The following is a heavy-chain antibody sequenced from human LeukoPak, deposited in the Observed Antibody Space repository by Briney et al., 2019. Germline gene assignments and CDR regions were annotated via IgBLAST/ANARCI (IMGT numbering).Heavy chain of an antibody. CDR1: GGSISSSSYY. D-gene: IGHD5-18*01. CDR3: ASGYSYGLFDY. Sequence: NPSETLSLTCTVSGGSISSSSYYWGWIHQPPGKGLEWIGSIYYSGSTYYNPSLKSRVTISVDTSKNQFSLKLSSVTAADTAVYYCASGYSYGLFDYWGQGTLVTVSS. V-gene: IGHV4-39*07. CDR2: IYYSGST. J-gene: IGHJ4*02.